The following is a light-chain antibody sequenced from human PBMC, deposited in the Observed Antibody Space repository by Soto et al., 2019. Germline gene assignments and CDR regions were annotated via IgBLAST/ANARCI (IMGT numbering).Light chain of an antibody. J-gene: IGLJ2*01. CDR1: SSDVGGYNY. CDR2: EVS. V-gene: IGLV2-8*01. CDR3: TSYAGSNIWV. Sequence: QSVLTQPPSASGSPGQSVTISCTGTSSDVGGYNYVSWFQQHPGKAPKLMIDEVSKRPSGVPDRFSGSKSGNTASLTVSGLQTEAEADYYCTSYAGSNIWVFGGGTQLTVL.